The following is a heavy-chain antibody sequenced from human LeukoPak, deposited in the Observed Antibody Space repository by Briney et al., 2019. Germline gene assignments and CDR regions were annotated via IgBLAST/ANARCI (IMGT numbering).Heavy chain of an antibody. CDR3: ARVYSSSWYGDWFDP. CDR2: IKQDGSEK. CDR1: GFTFSSYW. V-gene: IGHV3-7*01. Sequence: GGSLRLSCAASGFTFSSYWMSWVRQAPGKGLEWVANIKQDGSEKYYVDSVKGRFTISRDNAKNSLYLQMNSLRAEDTAVYYCARVYSSSWYGDWFDPWGQGTQVTVSS. J-gene: IGHJ5*02. D-gene: IGHD6-13*01.